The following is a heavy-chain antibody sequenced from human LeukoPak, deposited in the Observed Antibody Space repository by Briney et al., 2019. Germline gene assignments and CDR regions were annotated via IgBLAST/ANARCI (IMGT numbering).Heavy chain of an antibody. V-gene: IGHV1-2*02. CDR1: GYTFTGYY. Sequence: ASVKVSCKASGYTFTGYYMHWVRQAPGQGLEWMGWINPNSGGTNYAQKFQGRVTMTRDTSISTAYMELSRLRSDDTAVYYCARVNIVVPAASYGMDVWGQGTTVTVSS. J-gene: IGHJ6*02. CDR3: ARVNIVVPAASYGMDV. D-gene: IGHD2-2*01. CDR2: INPNSGGT.